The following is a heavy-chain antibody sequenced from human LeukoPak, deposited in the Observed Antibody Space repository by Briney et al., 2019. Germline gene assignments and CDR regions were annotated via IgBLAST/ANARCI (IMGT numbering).Heavy chain of an antibody. CDR3: ARIMFIAARRYYFDY. J-gene: IGHJ4*02. V-gene: IGHV1-18*01. Sequence: ASVKVSCKASGYTFTSYGISWVRQAPGQGLEWMGWISAYNGNTNYAQKLQGRVTMTTDTSTSTAYMELSSLRSEDTAVYYCARIMFIAARRYYFDYWGQGTLVTVSS. CDR1: GYTFTSYG. CDR2: ISAYNGNT. D-gene: IGHD6-6*01.